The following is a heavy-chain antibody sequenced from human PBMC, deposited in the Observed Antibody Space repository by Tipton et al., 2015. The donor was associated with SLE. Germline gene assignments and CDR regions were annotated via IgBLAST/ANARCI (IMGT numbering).Heavy chain of an antibody. CDR1: GGSFSGYY. J-gene: IGHJ6*02. CDR2: INHSGST. CDR3: ARGRGAGFNYYYYGMDV. D-gene: IGHD1-26*01. V-gene: IGHV4-34*01. Sequence: TLSLTCAVYGGSFSGYYWSWIRQPPGKGLEWIGEINHSGSTNYNPSLKSRVTISVDTSKNQFSLKLSSVTAADTAVYYCARGRGAGFNYYYYGMDVWGQGTTVSVSS.